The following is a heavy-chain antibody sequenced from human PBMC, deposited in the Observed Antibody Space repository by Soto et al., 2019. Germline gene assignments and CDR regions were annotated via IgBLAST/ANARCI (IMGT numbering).Heavy chain of an antibody. D-gene: IGHD2-2*01. J-gene: IGHJ4*02. Sequence: GGSLILSCAASGFSFSTYTMSWVRRAPGKGLEWVSTISGSGDSPSYADSVQGRFTISRDNPKRALYLQMNNLRAEDTAMYYCAKARCSTSNCYVPDYWGQGTLVTVSS. V-gene: IGHV3-23*01. CDR3: AKARCSTSNCYVPDY. CDR1: GFSFSTYT. CDR2: ISGSGDSP.